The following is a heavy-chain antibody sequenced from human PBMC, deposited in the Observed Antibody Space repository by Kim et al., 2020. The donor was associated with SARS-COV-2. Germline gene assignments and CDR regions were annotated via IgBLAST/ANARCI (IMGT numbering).Heavy chain of an antibody. CDR1: GFTFSNYW. D-gene: IGHD1-26*01. V-gene: IGHV3-74*01. J-gene: IGHJ3*01. CDR2: ISSDGSST. Sequence: GGSLRLSCAASGFTFSNYWMNWVRQAPGKGLVWVSRISSDGSSTNYADSVKGRFTISRDNAKNTLYLQMNSLRAEDTAVYYCARGSSGGYQRAFDVWGQGTMVTVSS. CDR3: ARGSSGGYQRAFDV.